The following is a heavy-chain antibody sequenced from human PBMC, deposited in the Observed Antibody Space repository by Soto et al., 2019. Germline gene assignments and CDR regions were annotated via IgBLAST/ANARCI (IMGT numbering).Heavy chain of an antibody. D-gene: IGHD5-12*01. V-gene: IGHV4-39*01. Sequence: SETLSLTCTVSGGSISSSSYYWGWIRQPPGKGLEWIGSIYYSGSTYYNPSLKSRVTISVDTSKNQFSLKLSSVTAADTAVYYCARHEGGYANYWGQGTLVTVSS. CDR3: ARHEGGYANY. CDR1: GGSISSSSYY. CDR2: IYYSGST. J-gene: IGHJ4*02.